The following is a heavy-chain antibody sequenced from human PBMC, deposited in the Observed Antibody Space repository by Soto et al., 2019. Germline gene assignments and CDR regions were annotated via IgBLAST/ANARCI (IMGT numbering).Heavy chain of an antibody. CDR1: GYTFSDYY. D-gene: IGHD3-16*01. CDR3: AREPATAKPEGVDF. CDR2: INTNSGGT. Sequence: QVQLVQSGAEVRKPVASVKVSCKASGYTFSDYYIHWVRQAPGQGLEWMGWINTNSGGTKYAPKFQGGVTMTRDTSITTAYMELSRLRAGDTAVYYCAREPATAKPEGVDFWGQGTLVTVSS. V-gene: IGHV1-2*02. J-gene: IGHJ4*02.